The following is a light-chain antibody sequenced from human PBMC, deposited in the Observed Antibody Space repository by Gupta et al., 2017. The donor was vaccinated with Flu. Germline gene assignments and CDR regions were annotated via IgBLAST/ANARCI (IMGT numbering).Light chain of an antibody. CDR1: QSVNYY. J-gene: IGKJ4*01. Sequence: EIVLTQSPATLALSPGESATLSCRASQSVNYYLAWYQQRPGQAPRLLIYDASKRATGVPSRFSGSGSGTDFSLTISSIEPEDFAVYYCQQRNDFFTFGGGTKLEIK. CDR3: QQRNDFFT. V-gene: IGKV3-11*01. CDR2: DAS.